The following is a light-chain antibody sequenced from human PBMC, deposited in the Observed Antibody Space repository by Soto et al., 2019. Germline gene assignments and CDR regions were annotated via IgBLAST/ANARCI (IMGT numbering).Light chain of an antibody. J-gene: IGKJ1*01. CDR3: QQYGSSPPT. CDR2: GAS. CDR1: QSVSSNY. Sequence: EIVLTQSPGTLSLSPGERATLSCRASQSVSSNYLAWYQRKPGQAPRLLIYGASSRAIDIPNRFSGSGSGTDFTLTITRLEPEDFAVNYCQQYGSSPPTCGQGTKVEI. V-gene: IGKV3-20*01.